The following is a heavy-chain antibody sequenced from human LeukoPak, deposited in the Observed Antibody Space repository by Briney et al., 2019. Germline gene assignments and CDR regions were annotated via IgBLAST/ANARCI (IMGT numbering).Heavy chain of an antibody. CDR3: AREQSNWGYFDY. V-gene: IGHV4-4*07. D-gene: IGHD7-27*01. CDR2: IYTSGST. Sequence: SETLSLTCTVSGGSISSYYWSWIRQPAGKGLEWIGRIYTSGSTNYNPSLKSRVTMSVDTSKNQVSLKLSSVTAADTAVYYCAREQSNWGYFDYWGQGTLVTVSS. CDR1: GGSISSYY. J-gene: IGHJ4*02.